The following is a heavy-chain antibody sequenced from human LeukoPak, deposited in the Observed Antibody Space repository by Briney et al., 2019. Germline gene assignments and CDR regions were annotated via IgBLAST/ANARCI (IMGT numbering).Heavy chain of an antibody. D-gene: IGHD3-9*01. CDR3: ARTNYDILTGYSPHFDY. J-gene: IGHJ4*02. V-gene: IGHV1-2*06. CDR2: INPNSGGT. CDR1: GYTFTGYY. Sequence: ASVKVSCKASGYTFTGYYMHWVRQAPGQGREWMGRINPNSGGTNYAQKLQGRDTMTRDTSISTAYKELSRLGSDDTAVYYCARTNYDILTGYSPHFDYWGQGTLVTVSS.